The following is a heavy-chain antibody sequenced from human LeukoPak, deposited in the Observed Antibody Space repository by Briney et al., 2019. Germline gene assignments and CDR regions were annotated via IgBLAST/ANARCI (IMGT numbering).Heavy chain of an antibody. D-gene: IGHD3-10*01. CDR1: GYTFTGYY. CDR2: INPNSGGT. Sequence: ASVKVSCKASGYTFTGYYMHWVRQAPGQGLEWMGWINPNSGGTNYAQKFQGRVTMTRDTSISTAYMELSRLRSDDTAVYYCARDLGFGELLDFDYWGQGTLVTVSS. V-gene: IGHV1-2*02. CDR3: ARDLGFGELLDFDY. J-gene: IGHJ4*02.